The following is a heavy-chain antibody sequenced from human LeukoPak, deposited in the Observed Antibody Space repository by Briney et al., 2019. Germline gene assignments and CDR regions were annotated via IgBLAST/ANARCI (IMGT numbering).Heavy chain of an antibody. V-gene: IGHV3-74*01. CDR1: GFTFSSYW. CDR2: INNDGSTT. J-gene: IGHJ5*02. CDR3: ARGTAGFDP. Sequence: TGGSLRLSRAASGFTFSSYWMHWVRQAPGKGLMRVSHINNDGSTTTYADSVKGRSTISRDNAKNTLYLQMNSLRAEDTALYYCARGTAGFDPWGQGTLVTVSS.